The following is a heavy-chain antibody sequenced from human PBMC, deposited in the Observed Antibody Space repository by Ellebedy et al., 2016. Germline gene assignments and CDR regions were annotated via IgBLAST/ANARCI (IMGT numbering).Heavy chain of an antibody. V-gene: IGHV5-10-1*01. CDR3: ARRSGEGLDY. Sequence: GESLKISXTGSGYSFSSYWIVWVRQMPGKGLEWMGKIDPSESYIKYSPAFQGHVTISADKFIRTAYLQWTSLEASDSAMYYCARRSGEGLDYWGQGTLVTVSS. J-gene: IGHJ4*02. CDR1: GYSFSSYW. CDR2: IDPSESYI.